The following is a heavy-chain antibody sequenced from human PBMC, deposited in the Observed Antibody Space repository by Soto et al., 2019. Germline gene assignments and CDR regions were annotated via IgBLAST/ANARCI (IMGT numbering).Heavy chain of an antibody. CDR1: GGSISSSSYY. CDR3: ARLFKSSGYELDY. J-gene: IGHJ4*02. V-gene: IGHV4-39*01. CDR2: IYYSGST. D-gene: IGHD5-12*01. Sequence: QLQLQESGPGLVKPSETLSLTCTVSGGSISSSSYYWGWIRQPPGKGLEWIGSIYYSGSTYYNPSLNSRVTISVDTSKNQYSLKHSSVTAADTAVYYCARLFKSSGYELDYWGQGTLVTVSS.